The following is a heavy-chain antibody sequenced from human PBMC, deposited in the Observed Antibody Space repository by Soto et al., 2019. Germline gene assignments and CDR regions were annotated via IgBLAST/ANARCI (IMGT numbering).Heavy chain of an antibody. CDR1: GFTFRSYA. CDR3: ARERNYGGNSPYFDY. V-gene: IGHV3-33*01. D-gene: IGHD4-17*01. Sequence: QVQLVESGGGVVQPGESLRLACAASGFTFRSYAMHWVHQTPRKGLEWVAIMWYDGSNQYYADYVKGRFTISRDNSNSTLYLEMNSLRVEDTADYYCARERNYGGNSPYFDYWGQGVLVTVSS. J-gene: IGHJ4*02. CDR2: MWYDGSNQ.